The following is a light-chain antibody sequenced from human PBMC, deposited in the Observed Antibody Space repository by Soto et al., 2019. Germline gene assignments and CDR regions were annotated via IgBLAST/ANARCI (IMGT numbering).Light chain of an antibody. Sequence: DIQMTQSPSTLSASVGDTVTVTCRASQSVSGWLAWYQQKPGEAPKLLIDDASALPCGVPSRFSGSGSGTKFTLTIASLQPDDFATYYCQQYETFSGTFGPGTKVEI. V-gene: IGKV1-5*01. CDR3: QQYETFSGT. J-gene: IGKJ1*01. CDR1: QSVSGW. CDR2: DAS.